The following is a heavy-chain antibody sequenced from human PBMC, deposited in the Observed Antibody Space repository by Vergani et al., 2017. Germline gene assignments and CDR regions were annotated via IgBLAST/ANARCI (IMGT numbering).Heavy chain of an antibody. CDR3: ASGKYYSDSTSHFRGRYFDV. V-gene: IGHV4-39*01. Sequence: QMQLQESGPGLVKASETLSLTCTVSGDSIISRSYYWGWIRQPPGKGLEWIGSTYNSGNGDSSSSLKSRVTISADSSKNQFPRRLTSVTAADTAVYYCASGKYYSDSTSHFRGRYFDVWGRGTLVTVPS. CDR2: TYNSGNG. J-gene: IGHJ2*01. CDR1: GDSIISRSYY. D-gene: IGHD3-16*01.